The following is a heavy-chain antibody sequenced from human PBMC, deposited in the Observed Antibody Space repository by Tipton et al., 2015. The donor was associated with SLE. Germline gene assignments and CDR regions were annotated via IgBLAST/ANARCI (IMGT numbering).Heavy chain of an antibody. J-gene: IGHJ3*02. Sequence: QLVQSGAEVKKPGASVKVSCKASGYTFTGYYMHWVRQAPGQGLEWMGRINPNSGATNYAQNFQGRVTMTRDTSISTAYMELSRLRSDDTAVYYCARPKYQLLYDAFDIWGQGTMVTVSS. D-gene: IGHD2-2*01. CDR3: ARPKYQLLYDAFDI. V-gene: IGHV1-2*06. CDR2: INPNSGAT. CDR1: GYTFTGYY.